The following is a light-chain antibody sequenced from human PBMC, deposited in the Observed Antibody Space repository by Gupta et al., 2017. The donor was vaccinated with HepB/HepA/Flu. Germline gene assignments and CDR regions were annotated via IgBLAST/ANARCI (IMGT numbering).Light chain of an antibody. CDR3: CSYAAGRGTVL. J-gene: IGLJ2*01. CDR1: SSDVGSYNV. CDR2: EVN. Sequence: QSALTPPASVSGSPGQSITISCTGSSSDVGSYNVVSWYQQHPGKAPKVIIYEVNKRPSGISNRFSGSKSGNTASLTISGLQAEDEADYYCCSYAAGRGTVLFGGGTKLTVL. V-gene: IGLV2-23*02.